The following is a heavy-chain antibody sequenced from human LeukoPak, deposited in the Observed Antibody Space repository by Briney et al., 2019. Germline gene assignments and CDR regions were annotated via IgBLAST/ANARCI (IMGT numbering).Heavy chain of an antibody. D-gene: IGHD6-19*01. J-gene: IGHJ4*02. CDR1: GVTFSSCG. CDR2: IRYDGSNT. CDR3: VPGRPAARSTVAGPN. V-gene: IGHV3-30*02. Sequence: GGSLRLSCAASGVTFSSCGMHWVRQAPGKGLEWVAFIRYDGSNTYYADSVTGRFTISRDNSKNTLYLQMNSLRIEDTAVYFCVPGRPAARSTVAGPNGGQGTLVTVSS.